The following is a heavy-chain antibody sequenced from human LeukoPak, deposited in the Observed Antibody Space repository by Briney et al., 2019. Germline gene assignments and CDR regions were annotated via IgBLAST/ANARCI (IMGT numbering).Heavy chain of an antibody. CDR2: IYYSGST. V-gene: IGHV4-59*01. CDR3: ARASKYCSGGSCYEGVFDY. CDR1: GGSISSYY. J-gene: IGHJ4*02. Sequence: PSETLSLTCTVSGGSISSYYWSWIRQPPGKGLEWIGYIYYSGSTNYNPSLKSRVTISVDTSKNQFSLKLSSVTAADTAVYYCARASKYCSGGSCYEGVFDYWGQGTLVTVSS. D-gene: IGHD2-15*01.